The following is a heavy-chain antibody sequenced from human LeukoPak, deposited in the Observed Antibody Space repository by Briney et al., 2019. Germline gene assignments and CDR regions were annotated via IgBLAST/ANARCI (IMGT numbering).Heavy chain of an antibody. D-gene: IGHD2-2*01. J-gene: IGHJ4*02. CDR2: MNPNNGHT. V-gene: IGHV1-8*01. CDR1: GYTFTSYD. Sequence: ASVKVSCKTSGYTFTSYDINWVRQAPGQGLEWLGRMNPNNGHTGYAQTFQGRVTMTRDTSIGTAYMELRSLRSEDTAVYYCARNLAMTGDFDNWGQGTLVTVSS. CDR3: ARNLAMTGDFDN.